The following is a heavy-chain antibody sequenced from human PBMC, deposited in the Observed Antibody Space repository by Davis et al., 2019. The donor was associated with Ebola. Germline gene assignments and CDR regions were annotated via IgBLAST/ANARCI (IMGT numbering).Heavy chain of an antibody. Sequence: AASVKVSCKVSGYTLTELSMHWVRQAPGKGLEWMGGFDPEDGETIYAQKFQGRVTMTTDTSTSTAYMELRSLRSDDTAVYYCARASLVVVPAVTYYAMDVWGQGTTVTVSS. D-gene: IGHD2-2*01. CDR3: ARASLVVVPAVTYYAMDV. CDR1: GYTLTELS. J-gene: IGHJ6*02. CDR2: FDPEDGET. V-gene: IGHV1-24*01.